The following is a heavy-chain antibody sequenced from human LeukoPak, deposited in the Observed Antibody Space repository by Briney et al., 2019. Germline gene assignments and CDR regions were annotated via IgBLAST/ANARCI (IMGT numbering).Heavy chain of an antibody. J-gene: IGHJ4*02. V-gene: IGHV4-39*07. CDR1: GGSISSSFNY. Sequence: SETLSLTCTVSGGSISSSFNYWAWIRQPPGKGLEWIGSIYESGSAYYNPSLKSRVTISVDTSKNQFSLKLSSVTAADTAVYYCARGERTYGDYLGFDYWGQGTLVTVSS. D-gene: IGHD4-17*01. CDR3: ARGERTYGDYLGFDY. CDR2: IYESGSA.